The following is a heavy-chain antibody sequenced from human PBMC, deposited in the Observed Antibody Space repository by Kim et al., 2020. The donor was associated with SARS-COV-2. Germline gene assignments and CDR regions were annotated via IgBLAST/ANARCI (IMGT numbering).Heavy chain of an antibody. D-gene: IGHD7-27*01. CDR1: GGSISSYY. J-gene: IGHJ3*02. V-gene: IGHV4-59*13. Sequence: SETLSLTCTVSGGSISSYYWSWIRQPPGKGLEWIGYIYYSGSTNYNPSLKSRVTISVDTSKNQFSLKLSSVTGADTAVYYCARVHPPGEGFVTFDIWGQGTMVTVSS. CDR3: ARVHPPGEGFVTFDI. CDR2: IYYSGST.